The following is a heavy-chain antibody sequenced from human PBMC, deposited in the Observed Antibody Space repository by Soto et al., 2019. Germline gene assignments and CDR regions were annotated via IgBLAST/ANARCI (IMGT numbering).Heavy chain of an antibody. Sequence: GASVKVSCKASGGTFSSYAISWVRQAPGQGLEWMGGIIPIFGTANYAQKFQGRVTITADESTSTAYMELSSLRSEDTAVYYCARAELQKDLLYYFDYWGQGTLVTVSS. CDR1: GGTFSSYA. J-gene: IGHJ4*02. CDR3: ARAELQKDLLYYFDY. D-gene: IGHD2-2*01. CDR2: IIPIFGTA. V-gene: IGHV1-69*13.